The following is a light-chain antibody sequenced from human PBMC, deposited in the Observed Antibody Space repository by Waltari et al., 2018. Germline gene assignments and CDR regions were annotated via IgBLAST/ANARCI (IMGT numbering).Light chain of an antibody. CDR2: GVH. J-gene: IGLJ2*01. Sequence: QSALTQPRSVSGSPGQSVTISCTGTSSDVGAYNYVSCYQQHPGRAPNLLVYGVHDRPSGVPDRFSGCKSANTASLTISGLQAEDEADYFCCSYAGDYKVVFGGGTKLTVL. CDR3: CSYAGDYKVV. CDR1: SSDVGAYNY. V-gene: IGLV2-11*01.